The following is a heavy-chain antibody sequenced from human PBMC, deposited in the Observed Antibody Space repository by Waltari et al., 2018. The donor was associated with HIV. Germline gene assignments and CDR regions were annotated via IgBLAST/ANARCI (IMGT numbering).Heavy chain of an antibody. CDR1: GYTFTSYS. J-gene: IGHJ6*02. Sequence: QVQLVQSGAEVKKPGASVKVSCKASGYTFTSYSMHWVRQAPGRRFEWMGWINAGNGNTKYSQKMQGRVTITRDTSASTAYMELTSLRSEDKAVYYCAREKNIPEKYHGMDVWGQGTTVTVSS. CDR2: INAGNGNT. V-gene: IGHV1-3*01. CDR3: AREKNIPEKYHGMDV.